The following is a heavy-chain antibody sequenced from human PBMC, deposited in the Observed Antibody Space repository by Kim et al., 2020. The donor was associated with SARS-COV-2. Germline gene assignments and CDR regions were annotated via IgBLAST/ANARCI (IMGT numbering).Heavy chain of an antibody. J-gene: IGHJ6*01. CDR3: AKDLVSSWDTGSVSYYYGMDF. D-gene: IGHD6-6*01. V-gene: IGHV3-33*06. CDR2: LWYDGSNK. CDR1: GFTCSSYG. Sequence: GGSLRLSCAASGFTCSSYGMHWVRQAPGKGLEWVAVLWYDGSNKYYADSVKGRFTTSRDNSKNTLYLQMNRLRAEDTAVDYCAKDLVSSWDTGSVSYYYGMDFRGQVTTVTVSS.